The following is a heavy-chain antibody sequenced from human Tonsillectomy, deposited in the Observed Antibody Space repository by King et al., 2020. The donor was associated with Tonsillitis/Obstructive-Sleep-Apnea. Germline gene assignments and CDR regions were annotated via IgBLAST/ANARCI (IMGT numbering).Heavy chain of an antibody. V-gene: IGHV4-59*01. CDR3: ARLNDARYFDL. D-gene: IGHD1-1*01. Sequence: VQLQESGPGLVKPSETLSLTCTVSAGSISSYYWSWIRQPPGKGLELIGYIYYSGSTNYNPSPKSRVAISVDTSKNQFSLKLSSVTAADTAVYYCARLNDARYFDLWGRGTLVTVSS. CDR2: IYYSGST. CDR1: AGSISSYY. J-gene: IGHJ2*01.